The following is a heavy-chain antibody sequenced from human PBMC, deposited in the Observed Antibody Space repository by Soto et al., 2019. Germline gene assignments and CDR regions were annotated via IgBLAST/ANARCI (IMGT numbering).Heavy chain of an antibody. CDR1: GFTFSSYA. J-gene: IGHJ4*02. CDR3: ARVVPAATEFDY. CDR2: ISYDGSNK. D-gene: IGHD2-2*01. Sequence: GGSLRLSCAASGFTFSSYAMHWVRQAPGKGLEWVAVISYDGSNKYYADSVKGRFTISRDNSKNTLYLQMNSLRAEDTAVYYCARVVPAATEFDYWGQGTLVTVSS. V-gene: IGHV3-30-3*01.